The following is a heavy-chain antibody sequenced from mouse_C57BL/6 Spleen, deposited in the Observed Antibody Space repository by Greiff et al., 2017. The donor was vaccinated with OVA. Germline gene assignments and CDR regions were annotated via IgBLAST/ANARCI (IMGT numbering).Heavy chain of an antibody. Sequence: QVQLQQPGAELVRPGSSVKLSCKASGYTFTSYWMHWVKQRPIQGLEWIGNIDPSDSETHYNQKFKDKATLTVDKSSSTAYMQHSSLTSEDSAVYYFARGGAAQAPYYFDYWGQGTTLTVSS. CDR1: GYTFTSYW. CDR2: IDPSDSET. CDR3: ARGGAAQAPYYFDY. V-gene: IGHV1-52*01. J-gene: IGHJ2*01. D-gene: IGHD3-2*02.